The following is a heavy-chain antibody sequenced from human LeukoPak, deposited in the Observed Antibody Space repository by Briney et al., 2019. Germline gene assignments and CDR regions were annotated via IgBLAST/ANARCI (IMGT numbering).Heavy chain of an antibody. D-gene: IGHD1-26*01. CDR2: IYHNGRT. CDR3: ARSFDRPGIVGATYQH. J-gene: IGHJ1*01. V-gene: IGHV4-38-2*02. CDR1: GYSISSGYD. Sequence: SETLSLTCTVSGYSISSGYDWGWIRQPPGKGLEWIGSIYHNGRTYYNPSLKSRVTISVDTSKNQVSLKLSSVTAADTAVYYCARSFDRPGIVGATYQHWGQGTLVTVSS.